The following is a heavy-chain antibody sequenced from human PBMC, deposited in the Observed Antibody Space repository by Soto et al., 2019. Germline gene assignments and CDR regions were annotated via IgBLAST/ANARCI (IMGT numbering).Heavy chain of an antibody. CDR1: GFTFSSYA. V-gene: IGHV3-23*01. CDR2: ISGSGGST. J-gene: IGHJ4*02. Sequence: GSLRLSCAASGFTFSSYAMSWVRQAPGKGLEWVSAISGSGGSTYYADSVKGRFTISRDNSKNTLYLQMNSLRAEDTAVYYCAKYPGSVYYFDYWGQGTLVTVSS. CDR3: AKYPGSVYYFDY.